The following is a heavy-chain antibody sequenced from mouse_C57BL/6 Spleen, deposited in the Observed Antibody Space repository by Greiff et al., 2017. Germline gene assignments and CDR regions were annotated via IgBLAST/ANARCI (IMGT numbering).Heavy chain of an antibody. CDR1: GFTFSNYW. Sequence: EVKVVESGGGLVQPGGTMKLSCVASGFTFSNYWMNWVRQSPEKGLEWVAQIRLKSDNYATHYAESVKGRFTISRDESKSSVYLQMNNLRAEDTGIYYSTDGNYYYWGQGTTLTVSS. D-gene: IGHD2-1*01. V-gene: IGHV6-3*01. CDR2: IRLKSDNYAT. J-gene: IGHJ2*01. CDR3: TDGNYYY.